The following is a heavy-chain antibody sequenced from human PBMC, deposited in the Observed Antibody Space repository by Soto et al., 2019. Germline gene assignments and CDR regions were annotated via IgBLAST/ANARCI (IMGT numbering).Heavy chain of an antibody. D-gene: IGHD7-27*01. CDR2: IYHSGST. CDR1: GGSISSSNW. J-gene: IGHJ3*02. V-gene: IGHV4-4*02. CDR3: AGELGWRAFDI. Sequence: SETLSLTCAVSGGSISSSNWWSWVRQPPGKGLEWIGEIYHSGSTNYNPSLKSRVTISVDKSKNQFSMKLSSVTAADTAVYYCAGELGWRAFDIWGQGTMVTVSS.